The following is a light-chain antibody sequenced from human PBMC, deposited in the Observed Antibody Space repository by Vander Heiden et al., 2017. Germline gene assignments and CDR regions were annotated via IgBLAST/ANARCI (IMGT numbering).Light chain of an antibody. V-gene: IGLV1-40*01. Sequence: QSVLTQPPSVSGAPGQRVTISCTWSHSDIWAGSHFHWSQQLQGTAPKLLIFGDSNRPSGVPDRFSGSKSGTSASLAITGLQAEDEADYYCQSYDSSLSGSWVFGGGTKLTVL. CDR1: HSDIWAGSH. J-gene: IGLJ3*02. CDR2: GDS. CDR3: QSYDSSLSGSWV.